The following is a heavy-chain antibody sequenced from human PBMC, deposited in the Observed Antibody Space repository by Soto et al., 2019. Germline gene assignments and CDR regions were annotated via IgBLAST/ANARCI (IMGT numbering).Heavy chain of an antibody. CDR3: ARDQKPVLRYFDWPQAFDY. CDR1: GFTFSSYA. V-gene: IGHV3-30-3*01. CDR2: LSYDGSIK. D-gene: IGHD3-9*01. J-gene: IGHJ4*02. Sequence: GGSLRLSCAASGFTFSSYAMHWVRQAPGKGLEWVAVLSYDGSIKYYADSVKGRFTISRDNSKNTLYLQMNSLRAEDTAVYYCARDQKPVLRYFDWPQAFDYWGQGTLVTVSS.